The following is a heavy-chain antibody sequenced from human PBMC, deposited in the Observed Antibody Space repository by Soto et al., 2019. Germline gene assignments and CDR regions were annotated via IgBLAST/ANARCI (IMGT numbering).Heavy chain of an antibody. Sequence: QVQLVQSGAEVKKPGASVKDSCKASGYTFTGYYMHWVRQAPGQGLEWMGWINPNSGGTNYAQKFQGWVTMTRDTSISTAYMELSRLRSDDTAVYYCARGDIVVVPAAMGRYYYYMDVWGKGTTVTVSS. J-gene: IGHJ6*03. V-gene: IGHV1-2*04. D-gene: IGHD2-2*01. CDR1: GYTFTGYY. CDR3: ARGDIVVVPAAMGRYYYYMDV. CDR2: INPNSGGT.